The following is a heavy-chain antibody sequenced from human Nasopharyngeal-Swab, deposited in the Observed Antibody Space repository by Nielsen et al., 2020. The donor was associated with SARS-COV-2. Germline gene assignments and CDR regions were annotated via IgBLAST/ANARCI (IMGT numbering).Heavy chain of an antibody. V-gene: IGHV4-39*01. Sequence: WIRQPPGKGLEWIGSIYYSGSTYYNPSLESRVTISVDTSKNQFSLKLSSVTAADTAVYYCARQENYDYVWGSYRLNWFDPWGQGTLVTVSS. J-gene: IGHJ5*02. CDR3: ARQENYDYVWGSYRLNWFDP. CDR2: IYYSGST. D-gene: IGHD3-16*02.